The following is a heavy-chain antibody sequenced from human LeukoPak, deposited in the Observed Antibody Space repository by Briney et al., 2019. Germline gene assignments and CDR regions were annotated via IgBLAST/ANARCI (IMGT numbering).Heavy chain of an antibody. J-gene: IGHJ3*02. Sequence: SETLSLTCTVSGGSISSYYWSWIRQPPGKGLEWIGYIYYSGSTNYNPSLMRRVTISVDTSKNQFSLKLSSVTAADTAVYYCAGESLLWFGESSGAFDIWGQGTMVTVSS. CDR1: GGSISSYY. CDR3: AGESLLWFGESSGAFDI. V-gene: IGHV4-59*01. D-gene: IGHD3-10*01. CDR2: IYYSGST.